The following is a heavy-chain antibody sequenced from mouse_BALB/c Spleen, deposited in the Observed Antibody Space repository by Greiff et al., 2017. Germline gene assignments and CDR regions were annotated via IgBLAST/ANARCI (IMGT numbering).Heavy chain of an antibody. CDR1: GFTFSSYA. CDR2: ISSGGGT. CDR3: AISGGRGAMDD. Sequence: VQLKESGGGLVKPGGSLKLSCAASGFTFSSYAMSWVRQNPEKRLEWVASISSGGGTYYPDSVKGRFTISRDNARNILYLQMSSLRSEDTAMYYCAISGGRGAMDDWGQGTSVTVSS. V-gene: IGHV5-6-5*01. J-gene: IGHJ4*01. D-gene: IGHD1-1*01.